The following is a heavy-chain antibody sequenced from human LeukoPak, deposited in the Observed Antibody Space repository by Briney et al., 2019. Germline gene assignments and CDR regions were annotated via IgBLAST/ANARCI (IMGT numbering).Heavy chain of an antibody. V-gene: IGHV1-8*01. Sequence: GASLRLSCKASGYTFTSYDINWVRQAPGQGLEWMGRMNPNSINTGYAHKFQGRVTLTRNTSISIAYMELSSLRYADTAVYYRAGGRSRYGLDVWGQGTTVTVSS. CDR2: MNPNSINT. CDR1: GYTFTSYD. CDR3: AGGRSRYGLDV. J-gene: IGHJ6*01.